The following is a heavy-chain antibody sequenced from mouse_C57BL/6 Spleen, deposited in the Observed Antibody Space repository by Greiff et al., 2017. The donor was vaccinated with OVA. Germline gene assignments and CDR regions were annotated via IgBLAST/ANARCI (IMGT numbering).Heavy chain of an antibody. CDR3: ARWSAIVADPYYIDY. J-gene: IGHJ2*01. CDR2: IDPSDSYT. V-gene: IGHV1-69*01. Sequence: QVQLQQPGAELVMPGASVKLSCKASGYTFTSYWMHWVKQRPGQGLEWIGEIDPSDSYTNYNQKFKGKSTLTVDKSSSTAYMQLSSLTSEDSAVYYCARWSAIVADPYYIDYWGQGTTLTVSS. D-gene: IGHD1-1*01. CDR1: GYTFTSYW.